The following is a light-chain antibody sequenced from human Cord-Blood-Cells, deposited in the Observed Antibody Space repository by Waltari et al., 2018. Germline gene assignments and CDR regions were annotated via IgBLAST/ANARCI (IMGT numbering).Light chain of an antibody. CDR1: QSVLYSSNNKNY. Sequence: DLVMTQSPDSLAVSLGERATINCKSHQSVLYSSNNKNYLAWYQQKPGQPPKLLIYWASTRESGVPDRFSGSGSGTDFTLTISSLQAEDVAVYYCQQYYSTPLTFGGGTKVEIK. CDR2: WAS. CDR3: QQYYSTPLT. V-gene: IGKV4-1*01. J-gene: IGKJ4*01.